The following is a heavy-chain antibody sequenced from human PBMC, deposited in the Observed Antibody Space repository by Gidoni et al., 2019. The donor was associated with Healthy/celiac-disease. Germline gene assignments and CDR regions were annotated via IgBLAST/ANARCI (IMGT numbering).Heavy chain of an antibody. Sequence: QLHLQESGPGLVKPSETLSLTCTVSGGSISSSSYSWGWIRQPPGKGLEWIGSIYYSGSTYYNPSLKSRVTISVDTSKNQFSLKLSSVPAADTAVYYCARHAIYGSGSYMGPWGQGTLVTVSS. CDR3: ARHAIYGSGSYMGP. D-gene: IGHD3-10*01. V-gene: IGHV4-39*01. CDR1: GGSISSSSYS. CDR2: IYYSGST. J-gene: IGHJ4*02.